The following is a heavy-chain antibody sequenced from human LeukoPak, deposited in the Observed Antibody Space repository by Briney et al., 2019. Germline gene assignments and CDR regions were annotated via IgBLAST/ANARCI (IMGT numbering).Heavy chain of an antibody. CDR1: GFTFSNYA. J-gene: IGHJ4*02. D-gene: IGHD5-18*01. Sequence: GGSLRLSCAASGFTFSNYAMRWVRQAPGKGLEWVANINLDGSEKYYVDSVKGRFTISRDNSKNTLYLQMNSLRAEDTAVYYCARSYSYGGIHYWGQGTLVTVSS. CDR2: INLDGSEK. CDR3: ARSYSYGGIHY. V-gene: IGHV3-7*01.